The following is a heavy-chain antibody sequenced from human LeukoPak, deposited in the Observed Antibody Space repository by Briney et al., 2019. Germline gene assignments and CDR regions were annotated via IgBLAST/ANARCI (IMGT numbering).Heavy chain of an antibody. CDR1: GFTFSSYG. Sequence: GGSLRLSCAASGFTFSSYGMHWIRQAPGKGLEWVALISYDGSNKYHADSVKGRFTISRDNSQNTLFLQMNSLRAEDTAVYYCARATNYYYDSSGYAPDFDYWGQGTLVTVSS. CDR3: ARATNYYYDSSGYAPDFDY. J-gene: IGHJ4*02. D-gene: IGHD3-22*01. CDR2: ISYDGSNK. V-gene: IGHV3-30*03.